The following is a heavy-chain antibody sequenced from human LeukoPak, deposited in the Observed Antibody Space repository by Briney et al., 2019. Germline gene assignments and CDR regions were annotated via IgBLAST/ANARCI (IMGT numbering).Heavy chain of an antibody. CDR3: ARGPSGSYLSHYYFDY. V-gene: IGHV3-53*01. Sequence: GGSLRLSCGASGFTCSSYAMSWVRQAPGKGLEWVSGIYSGGSTYYADSLKGRFTISRDNSKNTLYLQMNSLRAEDTAVYYCARGPSGSYLSHYYFDYWGQGTLVTVSS. CDR1: GFTCSSYA. D-gene: IGHD1-26*01. J-gene: IGHJ4*02. CDR2: IYSGGST.